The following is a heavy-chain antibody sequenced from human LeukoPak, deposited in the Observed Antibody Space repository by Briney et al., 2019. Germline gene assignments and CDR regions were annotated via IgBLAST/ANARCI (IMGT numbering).Heavy chain of an antibody. CDR2: INPSGGST. D-gene: IGHD3-10*01. CDR1: GYTFTSYY. Sequence: ASVKVSCKASGYTFTSYYMHWVRQAPGQGLEWMGIINPSGGSTGYAQKFQGRVTMTRDMSTSTVYMELSSLRSEDTAVYYRARDRSGGSGSLALYSYYYYYMDVWGKGTTVTVSS. V-gene: IGHV1-46*01. CDR3: ARDRSGGSGSLALYSYYYYYMDV. J-gene: IGHJ6*03.